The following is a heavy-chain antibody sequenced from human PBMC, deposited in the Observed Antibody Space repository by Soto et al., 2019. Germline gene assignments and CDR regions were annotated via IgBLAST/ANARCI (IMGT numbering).Heavy chain of an antibody. CDR2: IIPIFGTA. CDR1: GGTFSSYA. J-gene: IGHJ6*02. Sequence: SVKVSCTASGGTFSSYAISWVRQAPGQGLEWMGGIIPIFGTANYAQKFQGRVTITADESTSTAYMELSSLRSEDTAVYYCARCSPVVVPATPYSYYYGMDVWGQGTTVTVSS. CDR3: ARCSPVVVPATPYSYYYGMDV. D-gene: IGHD2-15*01. V-gene: IGHV1-69*13.